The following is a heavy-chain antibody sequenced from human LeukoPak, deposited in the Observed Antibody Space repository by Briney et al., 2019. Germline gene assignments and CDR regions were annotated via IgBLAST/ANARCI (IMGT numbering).Heavy chain of an antibody. CDR1: GFTLRNYW. Sequence: SGGSLRLSXKASGFTLRNYWMHWVRQVPGKRLAWVSRISGDGSVTNYAGSVQGRFTISRDNAKNILYLQINSLRSEDTAVYYCARYSSSSGGPSYYLDYWGRGTLVTVSS. D-gene: IGHD6-6*01. CDR2: ISGDGSVT. CDR3: ARYSSSSGGPSYYLDY. J-gene: IGHJ4*01. V-gene: IGHV3-74*01.